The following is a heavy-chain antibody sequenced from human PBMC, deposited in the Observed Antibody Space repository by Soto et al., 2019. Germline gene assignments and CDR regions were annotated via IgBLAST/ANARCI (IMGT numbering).Heavy chain of an antibody. J-gene: IGHJ4*02. Sequence: PGGSLRLSCAASGFTFSSYEMNWVRQAPGKGLEWVSYISSSGSTIYYADSVKGRFTISRDNAKNSLYLQMNSLRAEDTAVYYCARTITMARFDYWGQGTLVTVSS. CDR2: ISSSGSTI. CDR3: ARTITMARFDY. CDR1: GFTFSSYE. V-gene: IGHV3-48*03. D-gene: IGHD3-10*01.